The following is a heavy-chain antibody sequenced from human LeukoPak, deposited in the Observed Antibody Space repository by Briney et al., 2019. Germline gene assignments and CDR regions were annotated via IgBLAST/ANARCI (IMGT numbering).Heavy chain of an antibody. D-gene: IGHD3-22*01. V-gene: IGHV4-59*01. Sequence: SSETLSLTCTVSGGSISSYYWSWIRQSPGKGLEWIGYIYYSGSTNYNPSLKSRVTMSVDTSKNQFSLKLSSVTAADTAVYYCARGRFFHYDSSGYYGFDYWGQGTLVTVSS. CDR3: ARGRFFHYDSSGYYGFDY. CDR2: IYYSGST. CDR1: GGSISSYY. J-gene: IGHJ4*02.